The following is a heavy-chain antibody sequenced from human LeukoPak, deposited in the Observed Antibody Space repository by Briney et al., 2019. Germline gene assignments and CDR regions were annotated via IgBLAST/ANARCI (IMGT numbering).Heavy chain of an antibody. J-gene: IGHJ4*02. CDR1: GYSITSSSW. CDR2: IYHSGTT. CDR3: ARKENVYYYYDY. V-gene: IGHV4-28*01. Sequence: SETLSLTCAVSGYSITSSSWWGWIRQPPGKGLEWIGYIYHSGTTYYSPSLQSRVTMSVDTSKNQFSLKLGSVTAVDTAVYYCARKENVYYYYDYWGQGTLVTVSS. D-gene: IGHD3-10*01.